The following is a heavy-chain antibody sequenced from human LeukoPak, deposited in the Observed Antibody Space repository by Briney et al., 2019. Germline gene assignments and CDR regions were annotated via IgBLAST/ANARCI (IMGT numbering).Heavy chain of an antibody. CDR2: IQYDGSNK. CDR3: ATVGDGDAFDI. Sequence: GGSLRLSCAASGFTFTTYGMHWVRQAPGKGLEWVAFIQYDGSNKYYADSVKGRFTISRDNSKNTLYLQMNSLRAEDTAVYYCATVGDGDAFDIWGQGTMVTVSS. V-gene: IGHV3-30*02. CDR1: GFTFTTYG. D-gene: IGHD3-16*01. J-gene: IGHJ3*02.